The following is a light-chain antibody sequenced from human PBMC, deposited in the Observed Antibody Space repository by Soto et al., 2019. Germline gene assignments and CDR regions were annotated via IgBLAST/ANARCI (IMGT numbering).Light chain of an antibody. V-gene: IGKV3-20*01. J-gene: IGKJ1*01. CDR1: QSVGRNY. CDR3: QQYGTSPWA. Sequence: EIVLTQFPGTLSLSPGERATLSCRASQSVGRNYVAWYQQKPGQAPRVIIYAASNRASGIPDRFSGSGSGSEFPLTISRLEPEDFAVYYCQQYGTSPWAFGQGTKVEIK. CDR2: AAS.